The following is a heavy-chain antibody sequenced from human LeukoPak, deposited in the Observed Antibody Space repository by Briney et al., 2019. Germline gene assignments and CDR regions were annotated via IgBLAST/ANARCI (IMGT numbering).Heavy chain of an antibody. V-gene: IGHV1-46*01. CDR1: GYTFTSYG. Sequence: ASVKVSCKASGYTFTSYGISWVRQAPGQGLEWMGIINPSGGSTSYAQKFQGRVTMTRDTSTSTVYMELSSLRSEDTAVYYCARVRPGYSSGWSSFDYWGQGTLVTVSS. CDR2: INPSGGST. D-gene: IGHD6-19*01. CDR3: ARVRPGYSSGWSSFDY. J-gene: IGHJ4*02.